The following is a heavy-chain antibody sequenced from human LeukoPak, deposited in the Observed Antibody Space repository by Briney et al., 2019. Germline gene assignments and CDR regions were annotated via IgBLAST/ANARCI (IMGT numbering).Heavy chain of an antibody. CDR3: ARGYRMRQPFLT. CDR1: GGSFSGYY. Sequence: PSETLSLTCAVYGGSFSGYYWSWIRQPPGKGLEWIGEINHSGSTNYNPSLKSRVTISVDTSKNQFSLRLSSVTAADTAVYYCARGYRMRQPFLTRGQGTLVTVSS. CDR2: INHSGST. D-gene: IGHD1-14*01. V-gene: IGHV4-34*01. J-gene: IGHJ4*02.